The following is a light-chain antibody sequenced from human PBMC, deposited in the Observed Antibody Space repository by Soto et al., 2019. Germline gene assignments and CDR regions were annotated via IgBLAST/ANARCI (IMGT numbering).Light chain of an antibody. Sequence: DAVLTQSPLSLPVTLGQPAAISCRSSQSLVYSNGNADLIWFQQRPGQSPRRRIYQVSTRGAGVPDSVSGSWSGSYFTLRISRVEAEDVGRYYCMQGTHWPWRFGQGTKVEIK. CDR2: QVS. V-gene: IGKV2-30*01. J-gene: IGKJ1*01. CDR3: MQGTHWPWR. CDR1: QSLVYSNGNAD.